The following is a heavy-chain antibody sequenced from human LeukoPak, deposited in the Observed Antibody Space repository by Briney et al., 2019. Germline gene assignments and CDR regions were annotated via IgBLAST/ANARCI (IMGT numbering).Heavy chain of an antibody. D-gene: IGHD1-14*01. CDR3: ARRNGKAFDI. J-gene: IGHJ3*02. Sequence: SETLSLTCTVSGGSISSYYWSWLRQPPGKGLEWLGYIYYSGSTNYNPSLKSRVTISVDTSKNQFSLKLSSVTAADTAVYYCARRNGKAFDIWGQGTMVTVSS. CDR2: IYYSGST. V-gene: IGHV4-59*13. CDR1: GGSISSYY.